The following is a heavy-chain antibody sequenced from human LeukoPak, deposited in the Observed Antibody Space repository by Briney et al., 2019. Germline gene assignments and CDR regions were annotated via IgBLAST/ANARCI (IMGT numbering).Heavy chain of an antibody. CDR3: ASLRYGPGYCSSTSCYAGYYFDY. D-gene: IGHD2-2*01. Sequence: SGTLSLTCAVSGVPISSSNWWSWVRQPPGKGLEWIGEIYHSGSTNYNPSLKSRVTISVDKSKNQFSLKLSSVTAADTAVYYCASLRYGPGYCSSTSCYAGYYFDYWGQGTLVTVSS. J-gene: IGHJ4*02. CDR1: GVPISSSNW. CDR2: IYHSGST. V-gene: IGHV4-4*02.